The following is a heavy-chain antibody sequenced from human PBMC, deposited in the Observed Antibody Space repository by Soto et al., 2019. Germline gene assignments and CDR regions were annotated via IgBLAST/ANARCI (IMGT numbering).Heavy chain of an antibody. Sequence: QGQLVQSGAEVKKPGASVKVSCKASGYTFTSYGISWVRQAPGQGLEWMGWISAYNGNTNYAQKLQVRVTMTTDTSTSPDFMELSSLRSHITVVYYCTRARIPARSYLHDYWGQGTLVTVSS. J-gene: IGHJ4*02. CDR3: TRARIPARSYLHDY. CDR2: ISAYNGNT. V-gene: IGHV1-18*01. CDR1: GYTFTSYG. D-gene: IGHD6-6*01.